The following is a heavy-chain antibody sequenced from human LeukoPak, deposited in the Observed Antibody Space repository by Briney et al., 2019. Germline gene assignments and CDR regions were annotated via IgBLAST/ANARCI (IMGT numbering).Heavy chain of an antibody. CDR1: GFTFTHYA. CDR2: ISSSGGST. CDR3: ARFSIAAARSFLDY. J-gene: IGHJ4*02. D-gene: IGHD6-13*01. V-gene: IGHV3-23*01. Sequence: GGSLRLSCAASGFTFTHYAMSWVRQAPGKGLEWVSSISSSGGSTYYADSVKGRFTISRDDSKNTLYVQMNSLRAEDTAVYYCARFSIAAARSFLDYWGQGTLVTVSS.